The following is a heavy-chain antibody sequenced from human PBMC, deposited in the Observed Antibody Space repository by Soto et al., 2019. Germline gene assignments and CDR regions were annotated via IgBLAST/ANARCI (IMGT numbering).Heavy chain of an antibody. CDR2: IYPGDSDT. J-gene: IGHJ6*02. CDR3: ARPAKSYYYYYGMDV. Sequence: GESLKISCKGSGYSFTSYWIGWVRQMPGKGLEWMGIIYPGDSDTRYSPSFQGQVTISADKSISTAYLQWSSLKASDTAMYYCARPAKSYYYYYGMDVWGQGTTVTVS. CDR1: GYSFTSYW. V-gene: IGHV5-51*01.